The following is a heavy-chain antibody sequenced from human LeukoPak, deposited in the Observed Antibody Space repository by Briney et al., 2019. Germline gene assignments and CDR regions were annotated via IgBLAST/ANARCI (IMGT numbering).Heavy chain of an antibody. D-gene: IGHD2-2*01. V-gene: IGHV4-39*07. CDR1: GDSITGYY. CDR3: AREHCSSTSCYPYWSDP. Sequence: SETLSLTCSVSGDSITGYYWGWIRQPPGKGLEWIGNIYYTGNTYYNSSLKSRVTISLDTSKNQFSLKLSSVTAADTAVYYCAREHCSSTSCYPYWSDPWGQGTLVTVSS. J-gene: IGHJ5*02. CDR2: IYYTGNT.